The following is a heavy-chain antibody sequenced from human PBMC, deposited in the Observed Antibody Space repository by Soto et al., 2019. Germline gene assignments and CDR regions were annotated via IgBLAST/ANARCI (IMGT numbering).Heavy chain of an antibody. J-gene: IGHJ6*03. CDR2: INHSGST. D-gene: IGHD3-10*01. CDR3: ARSGRGYYGSGSYYNAYYYYYMDV. Sequence: QVQLQQWGAGLLKPSETLSLTCAVYGGSFSGYCWSWIRQPPGKGLEWIGEINHSGSTNYNPSLKSRVTISVDTSKNQFSLKLISVTAADTAVYYCARSGRGYYGSGSYYNAYYYYYMDVWGKGTTVTVSS. CDR1: GGSFSGYC. V-gene: IGHV4-34*01.